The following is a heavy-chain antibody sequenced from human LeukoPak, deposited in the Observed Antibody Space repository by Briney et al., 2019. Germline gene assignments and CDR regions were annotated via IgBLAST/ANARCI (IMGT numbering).Heavy chain of an antibody. CDR3: AREGFRYYGMDV. J-gene: IGHJ6*02. CDR1: GSTFSSYA. Sequence: GGSLRLSCAASGSTFSSYAMSWVRQAPGKGLEWVSAISGSGGSTYYADSVKGRFTISRDNAKNSLYLQMNSLRAEDTAVYYCAREGFRYYGMDVWGQGTTVTVSS. D-gene: IGHD2/OR15-2a*01. CDR2: ISGSGGST. V-gene: IGHV3-23*01.